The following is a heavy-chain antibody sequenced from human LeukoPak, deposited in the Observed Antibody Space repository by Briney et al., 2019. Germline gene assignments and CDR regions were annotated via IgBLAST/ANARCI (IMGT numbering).Heavy chain of an antibody. CDR3: ACPSGNHLYSFDY. D-gene: IGHD1-14*01. V-gene: IGHV4-34*01. CDR1: GGSFSGYY. CDR2: INHSGST. Sequence: SETLSLTCAVYGGSFSGYYWSWIRQPPGKGLEWIGEINHSGSTNYNPSLKSRVTISLDTSKNHFSLNLSSVTAADTAVYYCACPSGNHLYSFDYWGQGTLVTVSS. J-gene: IGHJ4*02.